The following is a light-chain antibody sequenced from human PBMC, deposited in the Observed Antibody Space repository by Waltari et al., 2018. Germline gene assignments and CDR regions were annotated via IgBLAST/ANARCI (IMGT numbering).Light chain of an antibody. CDR2: DTT. V-gene: IGLV7-46*01. CDR3: LRYCNGPGV. CDR1: TEAVTTSHY. J-gene: IGLJ3*02. Sequence: QAVVNQEPSLTVSPGGTVTLTCGPSTEAVTTSHYAYWFQQKPGQDPSTLIYDTTQKHSRTPARFSGSRLGGKAALTLSGAQPDEEAAYYCLRYCNGPGVFGGGTKLTVL.